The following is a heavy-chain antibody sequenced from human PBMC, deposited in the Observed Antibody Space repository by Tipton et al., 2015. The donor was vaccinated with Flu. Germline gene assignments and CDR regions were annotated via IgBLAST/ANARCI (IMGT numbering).Heavy chain of an antibody. V-gene: IGHV3-48*03. D-gene: IGHD6-6*01. CDR3: AREYSSSSGKAFDY. J-gene: IGHJ4*02. Sequence: SLRLSCAASGFTFSSYEMNWVRQAPGKGLQWVSYISSSGSTIYYADSVKGRFTISRDDAKNSLYLQMNSLGAEDTAVYYCAREYSSSSGKAFDYWGQGTPVTVSS. CDR1: GFTFSSYE. CDR2: ISSSGSTI.